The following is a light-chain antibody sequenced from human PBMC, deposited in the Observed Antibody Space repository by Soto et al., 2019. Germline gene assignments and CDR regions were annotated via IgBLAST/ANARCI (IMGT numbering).Light chain of an antibody. CDR2: AVS. CDR3: ASYTSSDSWV. CDR1: NSDIGAYSR. V-gene: IGLV2-14*03. Sequence: QSALTQPASLSGSPGQSIAIPCTGTNSDIGAYSRVCWYRQYPGKVPELIIFAVSNRPSGVSNRFSGSKSGNTASLSISGLLAEDEADYYCASYTSSDSWVFGGGTKLTVL. J-gene: IGLJ3*02.